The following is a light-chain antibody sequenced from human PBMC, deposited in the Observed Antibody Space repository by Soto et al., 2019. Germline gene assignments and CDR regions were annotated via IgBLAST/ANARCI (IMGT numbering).Light chain of an antibody. CDR3: QQSYSTLLT. Sequence: DIQMTQSPSSLSASVGDRVTITCRASQSINRYLNWYQAKPGKAPKLLIYAASTLQRGVPSRFSGGGSGTDFTLTISSLQPEDFATYYCQQSYSTLLTVGGGTKVEIK. V-gene: IGKV1-39*01. CDR2: AAS. CDR1: QSINRY. J-gene: IGKJ4*01.